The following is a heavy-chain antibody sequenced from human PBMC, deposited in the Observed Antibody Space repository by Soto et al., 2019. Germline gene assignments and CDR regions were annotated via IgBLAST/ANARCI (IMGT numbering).Heavy chain of an antibody. CDR2: ISAYNGNT. D-gene: IGHD2-2*02. V-gene: IGHV1-18*01. J-gene: IGHJ4*02. CDR3: ARQDIVVVPAAIGIDY. Sequence: VPAEASSEAPGDAFASCGSWSLYHSPGKGLEWMGWISAYNGNTNYAQKLQGRVTMTTDTSTSTAYMELRSLRSDDTAVYYCARQDIVVVPAAIGIDYWGQGTLVTVSS. CDR1: GDAFASCG.